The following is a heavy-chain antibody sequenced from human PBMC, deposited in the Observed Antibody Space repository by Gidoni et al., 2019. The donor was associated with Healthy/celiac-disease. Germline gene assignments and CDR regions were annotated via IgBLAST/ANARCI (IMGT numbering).Heavy chain of an antibody. D-gene: IGHD3-10*01. V-gene: IGHV4-59*08. CDR2: IYYSGST. CDR1: GGSISSYY. Sequence: QVQLQESGPGLVKPSETLSLTCTVYGGSISSYYWSWIRQPPGKGLEWIGYIYYSGSTNYNPSLKSRVTISVDPSKNQFSLKLSSVTAADTAVYYCALYYGSGSYYFDYWGQGTLVTVSS. J-gene: IGHJ4*02. CDR3: ALYYGSGSYYFDY.